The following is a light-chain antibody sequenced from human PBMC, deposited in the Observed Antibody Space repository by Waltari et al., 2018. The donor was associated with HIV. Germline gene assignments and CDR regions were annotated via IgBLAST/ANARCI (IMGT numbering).Light chain of an antibody. Sequence: QSVLTQPPSVSAAPGQNVTISCSGSSSNIGLNYVSWYQYVPGTAPKLLIDDKHKRPSGIPDRFSASNSGTSATLAITGLQTGDEADYSCGAWDVSLNAYVFGTGTKVTVL. CDR3: GAWDVSLNAYV. CDR1: SSNIGLNY. CDR2: DKH. V-gene: IGLV1-51*01. J-gene: IGLJ1*01.